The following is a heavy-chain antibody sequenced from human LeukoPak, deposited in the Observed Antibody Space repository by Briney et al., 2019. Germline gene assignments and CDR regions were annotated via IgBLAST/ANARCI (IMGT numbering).Heavy chain of an antibody. CDR3: AKVDPGVAVAA. Sequence: GGSLRLSCAASGFTSTDYAMNWVRQAPGKGLEWVSVLIGSSGSTDYADSVKGRFTISRDNSKNTLFLQMNRLRADDTAVYYCAKVDPGVAVAAWGQGTLVTVSS. CDR2: LIGSSGST. CDR1: GFTSTDYA. D-gene: IGHD6-19*01. J-gene: IGHJ4*02. V-gene: IGHV3-23*01.